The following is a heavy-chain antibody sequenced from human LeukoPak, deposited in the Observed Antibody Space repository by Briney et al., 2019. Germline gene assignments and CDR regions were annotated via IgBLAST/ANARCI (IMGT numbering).Heavy chain of an antibody. CDR3: ARSSYYGSGSYYPTYVDY. J-gene: IGHJ4*02. Sequence: ASVKASCKASGYTFTSYGISWVRQAPGQGLEWMGWISAYNGNTNYAQKLQGRVTMTTDTSTSTAYMELRSLRSDDTAVYYCARSSYYGSGSYYPTYVDYWGQGTLVTVSS. CDR1: GYTFTSYG. CDR2: ISAYNGNT. D-gene: IGHD3-10*01. V-gene: IGHV1-18*01.